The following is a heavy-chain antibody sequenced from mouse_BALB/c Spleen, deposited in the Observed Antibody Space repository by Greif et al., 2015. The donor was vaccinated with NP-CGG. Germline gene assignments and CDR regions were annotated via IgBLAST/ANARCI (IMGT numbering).Heavy chain of an antibody. CDR1: GYSITSDYA. D-gene: IGHD2-1*01. J-gene: IGHJ2*01. V-gene: IGHV3-2*02. CDR2: ISYSGST. Sequence: DVKLVESGPGLVKPSQSLSLTCTVTGYSITSDYAWNWIRQFPGNKLEWMGYISYSGSTSYNPSLKSRISITRDTSKNQFFLQLNSVTTEDTATYYCARDGNPFDYWGQGTTLTVSS. CDR3: ARDGNPFDY.